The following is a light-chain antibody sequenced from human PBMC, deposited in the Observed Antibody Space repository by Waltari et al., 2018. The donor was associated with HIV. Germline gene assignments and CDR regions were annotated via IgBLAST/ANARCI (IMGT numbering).Light chain of an antibody. Sequence: EMVMTQSPATLSVSPGERATLSCRASQSVSSNLAWYQQKPGQAPRLLIYDASTRATGIPARFSGSGSGTDVTLTISSLQSEDSAVYYCQQYNNWYTFAQGTKLEIK. J-gene: IGKJ2*01. CDR3: QQYNNWYT. V-gene: IGKV3D-15*01. CDR1: QSVSSN. CDR2: DAS.